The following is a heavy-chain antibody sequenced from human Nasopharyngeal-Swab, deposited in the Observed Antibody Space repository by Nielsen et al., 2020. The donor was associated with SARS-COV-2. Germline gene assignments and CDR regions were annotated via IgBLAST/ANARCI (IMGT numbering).Heavy chain of an antibody. V-gene: IGHV1-69*13. CDR3: ARIAVHHNWFDP. D-gene: IGHD1-1*01. J-gene: IGHJ5*02. CDR2: IIPIFGTA. CDR1: GGTFSSYA. Sequence: SVKVSCKASGGTFSSYAISWVRQVPGQGLEWMGGIIPIFGTANNAQKFQGRVTITVDESTSTAYMELSSLRSEDTAVYYCARIAVHHNWFDPWGQGTLVTVSS.